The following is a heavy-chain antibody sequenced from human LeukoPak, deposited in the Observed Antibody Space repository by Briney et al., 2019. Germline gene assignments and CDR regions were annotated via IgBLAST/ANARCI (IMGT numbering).Heavy chain of an antibody. Sequence: GGSLRLSCAASGFTFSDYYMSWVRQAPGKGLEWVSYISSSGSTIYYADSVKGRFTISRDNAKNSLYLQMNSLRAEDTAVYYCARDSSAWLCPDYWGQGTLVTVSS. V-gene: IGHV3-11*01. J-gene: IGHJ4*02. CDR3: ARDSSAWLCPDY. CDR1: GFTFSDYY. D-gene: IGHD2-2*01. CDR2: ISSSGSTI.